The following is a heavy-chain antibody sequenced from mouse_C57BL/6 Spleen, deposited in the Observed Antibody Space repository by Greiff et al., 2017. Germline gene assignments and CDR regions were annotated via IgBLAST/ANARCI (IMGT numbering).Heavy chain of an antibody. CDR2: ISSGGSYT. D-gene: IGHD4-1*01. V-gene: IGHV5-6*01. Sequence: EVQGVESGGDLVKPGGSLKLSCAASGFTFSSYGMSWVRQTPDKRLEWVATISSGGSYTYYPDSVKGRFTISRDNAKNTLYLQMSSLKSEDTAMYYCAREGAGTWNYFDYWGQGTTLTVSS. CDR3: AREGAGTWNYFDY. CDR1: GFTFSSYG. J-gene: IGHJ2*01.